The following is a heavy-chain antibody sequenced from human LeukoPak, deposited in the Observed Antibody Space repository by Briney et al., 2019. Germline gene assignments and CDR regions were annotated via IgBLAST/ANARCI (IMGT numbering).Heavy chain of an antibody. CDR2: ISASSSVR. CDR1: GFTFNSYS. V-gene: IGHV3-48*04. D-gene: IGHD1-26*01. CDR3: ARDRGGSYSEIDY. Sequence: GGSLRLTCTASGFTFNSYSLNWVRQAPGTGLEWVSFISASSSVRYYADSVKGRFTISRDNAKNSLYLQMSSLRAEDTAVYYCARDRGGSYSEIDYWGQGTLVTVSS. J-gene: IGHJ4*02.